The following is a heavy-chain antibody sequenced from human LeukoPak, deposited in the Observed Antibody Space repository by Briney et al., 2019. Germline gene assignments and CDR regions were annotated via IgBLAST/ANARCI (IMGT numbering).Heavy chain of an antibody. Sequence: SETLSLTCTVSGGSISSGDYYWSWIRQPPGKGLEWIGYTYYSGSTYYNPSLKNRVSISVNTSKNQFSLNLSSVTAADTAVYYCARPYYYDSRIDPWGQGTLVTVSS. D-gene: IGHD3-22*01. V-gene: IGHV4-30-4*01. J-gene: IGHJ5*02. CDR1: GGSISSGDYY. CDR2: TYYSGST. CDR3: ARPYYYDSRIDP.